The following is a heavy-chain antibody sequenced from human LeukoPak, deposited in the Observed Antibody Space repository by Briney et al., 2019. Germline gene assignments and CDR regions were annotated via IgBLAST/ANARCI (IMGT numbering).Heavy chain of an antibody. CDR3: ARRSRRGRAFDI. CDR1: GYTFTSYD. J-gene: IGHJ3*02. Sequence: ASVKVSCKASGYTFTSYDINWVRQATGQGLEWMGWMNPNRGNTGYAQKFQGRVTMTRNTSISTAYMELSSLRSEDTAVYYCARRSRRGRAFDIWGQGTMVTVSS. V-gene: IGHV1-8*01. CDR2: MNPNRGNT. D-gene: IGHD3-10*01.